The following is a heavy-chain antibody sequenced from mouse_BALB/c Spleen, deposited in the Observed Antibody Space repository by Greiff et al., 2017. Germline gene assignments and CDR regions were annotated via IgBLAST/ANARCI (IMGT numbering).Heavy chain of an antibody. CDR1: GFTFSNYW. CDR2: IRLKSNNYAT. Sequence: EVKVVESGGGLVQPGGSMKLSCVASGFTFSNYWMNWVRQSPEKGLEWVAEIRLKSNNYATHYAESVKGRFTISRDDSKSSVYLQMNNLRAEDTGIYYCTRNGNYGWFAYWGQGTLVTVSA. D-gene: IGHD2-1*01. V-gene: IGHV6-6*02. J-gene: IGHJ3*01. CDR3: TRNGNYGWFAY.